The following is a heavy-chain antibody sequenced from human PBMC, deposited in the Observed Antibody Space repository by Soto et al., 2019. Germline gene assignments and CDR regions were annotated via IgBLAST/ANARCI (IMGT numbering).Heavy chain of an antibody. Sequence: QVQLQESGPGLVKPSQTLSLTCTVSGGSITSSGYYWSWIRQHPGEGLEWIGFTSNSGSTSYNPSLKSRVTLSVHTSSNQFSLNLKSVTAADTAVYYCARGGGSTKVDYWGQGTLVTVSP. CDR2: TSNSGST. D-gene: IGHD2-2*01. V-gene: IGHV4-31*03. CDR3: ARGGGSTKVDY. J-gene: IGHJ4*02. CDR1: GGSITSSGYY.